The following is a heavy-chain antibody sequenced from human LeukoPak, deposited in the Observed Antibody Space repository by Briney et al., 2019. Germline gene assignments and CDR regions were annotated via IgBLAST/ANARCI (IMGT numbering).Heavy chain of an antibody. J-gene: IGHJ4*02. Sequence: SGTLSLTCAVSGGSISSSNWRSWVRDPPGKGLECIVDIYHSGSTNYNPSLKSRVTISVDKSKNQFSLKLSSVTAADTAVYYCARTGYSSSWSKFPFDYWGQGTLVTVSS. V-gene: IGHV4-4*02. CDR2: IYHSGST. D-gene: IGHD6-13*01. CDR1: GGSISSSNW. CDR3: ARTGYSSSWSKFPFDY.